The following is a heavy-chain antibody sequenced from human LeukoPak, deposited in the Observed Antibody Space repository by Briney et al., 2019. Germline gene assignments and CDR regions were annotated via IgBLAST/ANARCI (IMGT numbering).Heavy chain of an antibody. J-gene: IGHJ2*01. Sequence: PGGSLRLSCAASGFTFSSYSMNWVRQAPGKGLEWVSSISGSSSYIYYADSVKGRFTISRDNAKDSLYLQMNSLRAEDTAVYYCARDSGYGDYREEWYFDLWGRGTLVTVSS. CDR2: ISGSSSYI. V-gene: IGHV3-21*01. CDR1: GFTFSSYS. D-gene: IGHD4-17*01. CDR3: ARDSGYGDYREEWYFDL.